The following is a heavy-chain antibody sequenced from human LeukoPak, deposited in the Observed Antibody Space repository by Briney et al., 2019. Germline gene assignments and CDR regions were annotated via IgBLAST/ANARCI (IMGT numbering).Heavy chain of an antibody. CDR3: ARQVYSGGWYGPFDY. CDR1: GGSISSSTYY. J-gene: IGHJ4*02. Sequence: SETLSLTCTVSGGSISSSTYYLGWFRQPPGKGLEWIGSLSYRGDTYYNPSLRSRLTTSVDTSERHFSLNLTSLAAADTAVYYCARQVYSGGWYGPFDYWGQGTLVTVSS. D-gene: IGHD6-19*01. CDR2: LSYRGDT. V-gene: IGHV4-39*01.